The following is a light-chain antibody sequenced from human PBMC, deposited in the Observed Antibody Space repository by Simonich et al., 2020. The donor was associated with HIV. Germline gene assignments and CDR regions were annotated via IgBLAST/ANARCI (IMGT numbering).Light chain of an antibody. CDR2: KDS. J-gene: IGLJ2*01. V-gene: IGLV3-25*03. CDR3: QSADYSGTVV. CDR1: ALPKQY. Sequence: SYELTQPPSVSVSPGQTARITCSGDALPKQYAYWYQQKPGQAPVVVIYKDSGRPSEIPERFSGSSSGTTVTLTISGVQAEDEADYYCQSADYSGTVVFGGGTKLTVL.